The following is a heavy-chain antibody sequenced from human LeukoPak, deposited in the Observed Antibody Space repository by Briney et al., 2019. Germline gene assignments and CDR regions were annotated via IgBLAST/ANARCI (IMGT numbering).Heavy chain of an antibody. D-gene: IGHD1-26*01. V-gene: IGHV1-24*01. CDR3: ATDLRGSYYAGY. Sequence: ASVKVSCKVSGYTLTELSMHWVRQAPGKGLEWMGGFDPEDGETIYAQKFQGRVTMTEDTSTDTAYMELSSLRSEDTAVYYCATDLRGSYYAGYWGQGTLVTVSS. J-gene: IGHJ4*02. CDR1: GYTLTELS. CDR2: FDPEDGET.